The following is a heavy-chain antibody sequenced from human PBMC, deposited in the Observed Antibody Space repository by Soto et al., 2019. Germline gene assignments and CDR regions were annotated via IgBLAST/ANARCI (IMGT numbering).Heavy chain of an antibody. J-gene: IGHJ6*02. V-gene: IGHV3-9*01. Sequence: EVQLVESGGGLVQPGRSLRLSCAASGFTFDDYAMHWVRQAPGKGLEWVSGISWNSGSIGYADSVKGRFTISRDNAKNSLYLQMNSLSAEDTALYYCAKKDYGMDVWGQGTTVTVSS. CDR2: ISWNSGSI. CDR3: AKKDYGMDV. CDR1: GFTFDDYA.